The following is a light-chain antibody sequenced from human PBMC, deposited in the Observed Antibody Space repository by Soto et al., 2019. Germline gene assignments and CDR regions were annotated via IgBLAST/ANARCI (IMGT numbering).Light chain of an antibody. Sequence: EIVLTQSPATLSLSPGERATLSCRASQSISSDLAWYQQKPGQAPRLFIYDASNRVTGIPARFRGSGSGTDVTLTIRTLEPEDFAVYYCQQRSSLTRTFGQVPKVEIK. CDR2: DAS. CDR3: QQRSSLTRT. CDR1: QSISSD. J-gene: IGKJ1*01. V-gene: IGKV3-11*01.